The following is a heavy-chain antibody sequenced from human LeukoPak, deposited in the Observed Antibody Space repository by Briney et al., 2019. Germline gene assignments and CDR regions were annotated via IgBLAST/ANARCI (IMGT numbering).Heavy chain of an antibody. CDR1: GGTFSSYT. J-gene: IGHJ3*02. D-gene: IGHD3-22*01. V-gene: IGHV1-69*02. CDR3: ARVGGYYYDSSGYYPHDFDI. Sequence: SVKVSCKASGGTFSSYTISWVRQAPGQGLEWMGRIIPILGIANYAQKFQGRVTITADKSTSTAYMELSSLRSEDTAVYYCARVGGYYYDSSGYYPHDFDIWGQGTMVTVSS. CDR2: IIPILGIA.